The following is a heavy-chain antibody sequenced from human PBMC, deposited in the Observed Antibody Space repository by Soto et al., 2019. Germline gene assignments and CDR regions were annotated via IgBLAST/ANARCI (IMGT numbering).Heavy chain of an antibody. CDR1: GFSLSSGGMC. CDR2: IDWDDDK. J-gene: IGHJ3*01. V-gene: IGHV2-70*10. CDR3: ARTPRYCSGGSCYPWAFDV. Sequence: SVPTLVKRTQALTLTCPFSGFSLSSGGMCVSWIRQPPGKALEWIARIDWDDDKYYRRTLKTRLSISKDTSKNQVVLTMTNMDPVDTATYYCARTPRYCSGGSCYPWAFDVWGQGTEVTVSS. D-gene: IGHD2-15*01.